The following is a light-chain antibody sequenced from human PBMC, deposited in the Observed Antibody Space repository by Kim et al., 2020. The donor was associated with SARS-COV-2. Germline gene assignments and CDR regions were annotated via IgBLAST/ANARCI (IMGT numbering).Light chain of an antibody. Sequence: DKVMTQSPATLSVSSGERPTLSCRASQSVNRNVAWYQQKPGQAPRLLIYDASTRATGIPARFSGSGSGTEFTLTISSLQPEDCAIYYCQQYNDWPLTFGGGTKVDIK. CDR3: QQYNDWPLT. CDR2: DAS. J-gene: IGKJ4*01. CDR1: QSVNRN. V-gene: IGKV3-15*01.